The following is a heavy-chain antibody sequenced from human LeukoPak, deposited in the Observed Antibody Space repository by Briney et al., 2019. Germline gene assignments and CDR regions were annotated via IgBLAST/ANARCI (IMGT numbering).Heavy chain of an antibody. Sequence: ASVKVSCKASGYTFTGYYVHWVRQAPGQGLEWMGRINPNSGDTNYAQKFQGRVTKTRDTSISTAYMELSRLRSDDTAVYYCARDTHYYDSSGSERNFDYWGQGTLVTVSS. D-gene: IGHD3-22*01. CDR1: GYTFTGYY. V-gene: IGHV1-2*06. CDR2: INPNSGDT. CDR3: ARDTHYYDSSGSERNFDY. J-gene: IGHJ4*02.